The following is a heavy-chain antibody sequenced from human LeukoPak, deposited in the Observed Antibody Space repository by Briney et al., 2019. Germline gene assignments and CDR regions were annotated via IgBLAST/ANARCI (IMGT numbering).Heavy chain of an antibody. CDR3: AREPRGYSSSWSPYYYYGMDV. V-gene: IGHV4-39*07. Sequence: KASETLSLTCTVSGGSISSSSYYWGWIRQPPGKGLEWTGSIYYSGSTYYNPSLKSRVTISVDTSKNQFSLKLSSVTAADTAVYYCAREPRGYSSSWSPYYYYGMDVWGQGTTVTVSS. J-gene: IGHJ6*02. CDR1: GGSISSSSYY. D-gene: IGHD6-13*01. CDR2: IYYSGST.